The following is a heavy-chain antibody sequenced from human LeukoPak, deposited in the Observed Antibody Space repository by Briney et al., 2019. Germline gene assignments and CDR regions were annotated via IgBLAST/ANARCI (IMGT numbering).Heavy chain of an antibody. V-gene: IGHV4-39*07. Sequence: SETLSLTCTVSSGSFRTYYWGWIRQPPGKGLEWIGSIYYSGSTYYNPSLKSRVTISVDTSKNQFSLKLSSVTAADTAVYYCASDYAHLDYWGQGTLVTVSS. CDR2: IYYSGST. CDR1: SGSFRTYY. J-gene: IGHJ4*02. CDR3: ASDYAHLDY. D-gene: IGHD4-17*01.